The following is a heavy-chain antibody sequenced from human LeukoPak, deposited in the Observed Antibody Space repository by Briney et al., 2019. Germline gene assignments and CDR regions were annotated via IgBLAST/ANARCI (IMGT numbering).Heavy chain of an antibody. Sequence: GGSLRLSCAASGFTVSSNYMSWVRQAPGKGLEWVSAFSGSGGSTYYADSVKGRFTISRDNSKNTLYLQMNTLTAEDTAVHYCAKAYGDYVGSFDNWGQGTLVTVSS. CDR1: GFTVSSNY. CDR2: FSGSGGST. D-gene: IGHD4-17*01. CDR3: AKAYGDYVGSFDN. J-gene: IGHJ4*02. V-gene: IGHV3-23*01.